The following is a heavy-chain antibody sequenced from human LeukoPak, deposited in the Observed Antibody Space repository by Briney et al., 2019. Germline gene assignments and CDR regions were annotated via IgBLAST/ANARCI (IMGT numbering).Heavy chain of an antibody. D-gene: IGHD3-22*01. V-gene: IGHV1-69*13. CDR1: GGTFSSYA. CDR2: IIPIFGTA. Sequence: EASVKVSCKASGGTFSSYAISWVRQAPGQGLEWMGGIIPIFGTANYAQKFQGRVTITADESTSTAYMELSSLRSEDTAVYYCARGTYYYDSSGYPLWGYYYGMDVWGQGTTVTVSS. CDR3: ARGTYYYDSSGYPLWGYYYGMDV. J-gene: IGHJ6*02.